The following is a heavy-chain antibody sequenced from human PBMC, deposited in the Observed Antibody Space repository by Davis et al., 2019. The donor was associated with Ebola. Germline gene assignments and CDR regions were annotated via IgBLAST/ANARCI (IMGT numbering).Heavy chain of an antibody. D-gene: IGHD3-9*01. Sequence: SETLSLTCTVSGGSISSYYWSWIRQPPGKGLKWIGYIYYSGSTNYNPSLKSRVTISVDTSKNQFSLKLSSVTAVDTAVYYCARDLTDDILTGYLDYWGQGTLVTVSS. V-gene: IGHV4-59*01. J-gene: IGHJ4*02. CDR3: ARDLTDDILTGYLDY. CDR1: GGSISSYY. CDR2: IYYSGST.